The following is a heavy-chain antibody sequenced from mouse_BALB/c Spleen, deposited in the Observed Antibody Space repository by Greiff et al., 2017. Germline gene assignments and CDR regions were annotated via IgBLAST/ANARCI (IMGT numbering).Heavy chain of an antibody. CDR3: APYYDYDGYYAMDY. V-gene: IGHV14-3*02. CDR1: GFNIKDTY. J-gene: IGHJ4*01. CDR2: IDPANGNT. Sequence: VQLQQSGAELVKPGASVKLSCTASGFNIKDTYMHWVKQRPEQGLEWIGRIDPANGNTKYDPKFQGKATITADTSSNTAYLQLSSLTSEDTAVYYCAPYYDYDGYYAMDYWGQGTSVTVSS. D-gene: IGHD2-4*01.